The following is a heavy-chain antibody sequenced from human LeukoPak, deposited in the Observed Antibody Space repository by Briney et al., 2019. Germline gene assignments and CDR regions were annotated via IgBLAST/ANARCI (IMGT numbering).Heavy chain of an antibody. CDR3: ARGYGYYASGSYPDY. Sequence: GGSLRLSCAASGFTLSSYAMHWVRQAPGKGLEWVSVISYAGGEKYYADSVKGRCFISKDNSKSTLFMQMNSLRDEDTAVYYCARGYGYYASGSYPDYWGQGTLVTVSS. J-gene: IGHJ4*02. D-gene: IGHD3-10*01. CDR2: ISYAGGEK. CDR1: GFTLSSYA. V-gene: IGHV3-30*04.